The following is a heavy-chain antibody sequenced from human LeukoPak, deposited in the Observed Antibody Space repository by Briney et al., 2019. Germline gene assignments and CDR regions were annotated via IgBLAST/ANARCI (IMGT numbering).Heavy chain of an antibody. Sequence: GGSLRLSCAASGFTFSSYWMSWVRQAPGKGLEWVANIKQDGSEKYYVDSVKGRFTISRDNAKNSLYLQMNSLRAEDTAAYYCARSYYDILTGYYDYWGQGNLVTVSS. J-gene: IGHJ4*02. V-gene: IGHV3-7*01. CDR3: ARSYYDILTGYYDY. CDR1: GFTFSSYW. CDR2: IKQDGSEK. D-gene: IGHD3-9*01.